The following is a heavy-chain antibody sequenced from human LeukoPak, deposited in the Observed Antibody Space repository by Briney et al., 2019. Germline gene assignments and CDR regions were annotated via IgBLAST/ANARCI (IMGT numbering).Heavy chain of an antibody. CDR3: AREVVPAAPSFSFDY. Sequence: GASVTVSCKASGCTFTSYYMHWVRQAPGQGLEWMGIINPSDGSTSYAQKFQGRVTITRDTSTSTVYMELSSLRSEDTAVYYCAREVVPAAPSFSFDYWGQGTLVTVSS. D-gene: IGHD2-2*01. CDR2: INPSDGST. J-gene: IGHJ4*02. CDR1: GCTFTSYY. V-gene: IGHV1-46*03.